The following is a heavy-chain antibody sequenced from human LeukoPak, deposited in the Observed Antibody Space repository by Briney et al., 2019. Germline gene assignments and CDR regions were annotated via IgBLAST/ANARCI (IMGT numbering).Heavy chain of an antibody. CDR2: ISSSSSYI. V-gene: IGHV3-21*01. D-gene: IGHD4-17*01. CDR3: AKESAIDYGDYDAFDI. CDR1: GFTFSSYS. Sequence: GGSLRLSCAASGFTFSSYSMNWVRQAPGKGLEWVSSISSSSSYIYYADSVKGRFTISRDNAKNSLYLQMNSLRAEDTAVYYCAKESAIDYGDYDAFDIWGQGTMVTVSS. J-gene: IGHJ3*02.